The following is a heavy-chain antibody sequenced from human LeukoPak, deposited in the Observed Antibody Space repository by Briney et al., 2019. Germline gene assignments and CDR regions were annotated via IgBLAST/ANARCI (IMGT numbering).Heavy chain of an antibody. J-gene: IGHJ5*02. Sequence: PSETLSLTCTVSGGSISSSTYCWDWIRQPPGKGLEWIGSIYYSGSTYYNPSLKSRVTISVDTSKKQFSLKLSSVTAADTAVYYCARIYYGDNWFDPWGQGTLVTVSS. V-gene: IGHV4-39*01. CDR1: GGSISSSTYC. D-gene: IGHD3-10*01. CDR3: ARIYYGDNWFDP. CDR2: IYYSGST.